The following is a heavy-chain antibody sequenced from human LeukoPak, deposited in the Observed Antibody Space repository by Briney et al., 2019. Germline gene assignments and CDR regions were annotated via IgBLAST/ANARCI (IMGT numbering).Heavy chain of an antibody. J-gene: IGHJ4*02. CDR3: AKEGGYSYALDY. CDR1: GFTSSSYE. V-gene: IGHV3-23*01. D-gene: IGHD5-18*01. CDR2: ISGSGGST. Sequence: GGSLRLSCAASGFTSSSYEMNWVRQAPGKGLEWVPAISGSGGSTYYADSVKGRFTISRDNSKNTLYLQMNSLRAEDTAVYYCAKEGGYSYALDYWGQGTLVTVSS.